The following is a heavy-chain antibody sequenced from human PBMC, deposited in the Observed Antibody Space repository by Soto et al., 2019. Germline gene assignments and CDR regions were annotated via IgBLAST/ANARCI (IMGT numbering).Heavy chain of an antibody. CDR2: IIPIFGTA. V-gene: IGHV1-69*01. CDR1: GGTFSSYA. D-gene: IGHD6-13*01. CDR3: ASHQQRGYYYYGMDV. Sequence: QVQLVQSGAEVKKPRSSVKVSCKASGGTFSSYAISWVRQAPGQGLECMGGIIPIFGTANYAQKFQGRVTMTADESTSTAYMELSSLRSEDTAVYYCASHQQRGYYYYGMDVWGQCPTVSVSS. J-gene: IGHJ6*02.